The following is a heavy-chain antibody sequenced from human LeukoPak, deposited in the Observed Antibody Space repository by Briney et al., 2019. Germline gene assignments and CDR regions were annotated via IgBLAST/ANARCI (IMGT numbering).Heavy chain of an antibody. Sequence: SETLSLTCTVSGGSISSFYWSWIRQPPGKGLEYIGYISYSGTTSYNPSLKSRVTISVDTSKNQFSLKLTSVTAADTAVYYCARDKGLPQAFDIWGQGTMVTVSS. CDR1: GGSISSFY. CDR3: ARDKGLPQAFDI. J-gene: IGHJ3*02. D-gene: IGHD5/OR15-5a*01. V-gene: IGHV4-59*01. CDR2: ISYSGTT.